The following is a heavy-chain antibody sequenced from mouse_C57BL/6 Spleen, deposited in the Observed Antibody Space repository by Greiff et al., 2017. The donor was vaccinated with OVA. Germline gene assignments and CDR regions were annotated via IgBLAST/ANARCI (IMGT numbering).Heavy chain of an antibody. J-gene: IGHJ1*03. V-gene: IGHV2-2*01. CDR2: IWSGGST. Sequence: VHLHQSGPGLVQPSQSLSITCTVSGFSLTSYGVHWVRQSPGKGLEWLGVIWSGGSTDYNAAFISSLSISKDNSKSQVFFKMNSLQADDTAIYYCARNYGSSYWYFDVWGTGTTVTVSS. CDR1: GFSLTSYG. CDR3: ARNYGSSYWYFDV. D-gene: IGHD1-1*01.